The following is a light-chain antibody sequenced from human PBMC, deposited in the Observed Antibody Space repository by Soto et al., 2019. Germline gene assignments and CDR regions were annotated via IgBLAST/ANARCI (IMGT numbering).Light chain of an antibody. V-gene: IGLV2-23*02. CDR2: DVS. CDR3: CSYAGNSAYV. J-gene: IGLJ1*01. Sequence: QSVLTQPASVSGSPGQSVTISCTGTSSDVGNYNLVSWYQQHPGKAPKFMIFDVSKRPSGVSDRFSGSKSGNTASLTISGLQAEDEADYYCCSYAGNSAYVFGSGTSSPS. CDR1: SSDVGNYNL.